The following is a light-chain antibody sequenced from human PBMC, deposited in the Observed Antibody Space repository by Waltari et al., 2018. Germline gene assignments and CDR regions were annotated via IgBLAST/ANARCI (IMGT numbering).Light chain of an antibody. CDR3: QQSYRTPPLT. J-gene: IGKJ4*01. V-gene: IGKV1-39*01. CDR2: ATS. Sequence: DIQMTQSPSSLSASVGDRVTITCRASQSISGYLNWYQQKPGKAPKVLIYATSSLQSGVPSRFSGSGSGTDFTLTSSSLQPEDFATYYCQQSYRTPPLTFGGGTKVEIK. CDR1: QSISGY.